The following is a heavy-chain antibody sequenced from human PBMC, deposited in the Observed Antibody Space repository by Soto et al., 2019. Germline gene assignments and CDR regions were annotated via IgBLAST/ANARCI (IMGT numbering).Heavy chain of an antibody. Sequence: SETLSLTCTVSGGSVSGASYYWSWIRQVPGQGLEWIGNINHGGATNYNPSLKTRATISVDTSKTQFSLRVTSVTSADTAVYYCARGLDFYGSGSPDLNGYWGQGTLVTVSS. CDR3: ARGLDFYGSGSPDLNGY. V-gene: IGHV4-61*01. CDR1: GGSVSGASYY. D-gene: IGHD3-10*01. CDR2: INHGGAT. J-gene: IGHJ4*02.